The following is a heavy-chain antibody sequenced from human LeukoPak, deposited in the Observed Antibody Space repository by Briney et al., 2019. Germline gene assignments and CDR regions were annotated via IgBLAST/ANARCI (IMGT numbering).Heavy chain of an antibody. CDR3: ARDPTLRLGELSPDY. V-gene: IGHV3-21*01. CDR1: GFTFSSYS. Sequence: VQLVESGGGLVKPGGSPRLSCAASGFTFSSYSMNWVRQAPGKGLEWVSSISSSSSYIYYADSVKDRFTISRDNAKNSLYLQMNSLRAEDTAVYYCARDPTLRLGELSPDYWGQGTLVTVSS. CDR2: ISSSSSYI. D-gene: IGHD3-16*02. J-gene: IGHJ4*02.